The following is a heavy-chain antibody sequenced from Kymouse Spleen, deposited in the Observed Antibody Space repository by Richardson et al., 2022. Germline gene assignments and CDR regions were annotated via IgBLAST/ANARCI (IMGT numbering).Heavy chain of an antibody. J-gene: IGHJ6*02. Sequence: EVQLVESGGGLIQPGGSLRLSCAASGFTVSSNYMSWVRQAPGKGLEWVSVIYSGGSTYYADSVKGRFTISRDNSKNTLYLQMNSLRAEDTAVYYCARDDDILTGDGMDVWGQGTTVTVSS. CDR3: ARDDDILTGDGMDV. CDR2: IYSGGST. V-gene: IGHV3-53*01. CDR1: GFTVSSNY. D-gene: IGHD3-9*01.